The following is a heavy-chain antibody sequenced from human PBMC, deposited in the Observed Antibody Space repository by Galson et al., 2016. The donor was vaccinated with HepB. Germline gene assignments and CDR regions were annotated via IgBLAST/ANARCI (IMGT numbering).Heavy chain of an antibody. V-gene: IGHV1-24*01. CDR2: FDPGDGET. CDR3: ATIMGGTGGGLDS. D-gene: IGHD7-27*01. J-gene: IGHJ4*02. Sequence: SVKVSCKVSGYSLNELSMHWVRQAPGKGLEWMGRFDPGDGETVYAQKFQGRVTMTADTSTDTAYMELSSLRSEDTAIYYFATIMGGTGGGLDSWGQGALDTVSS. CDR1: GYSLNELS.